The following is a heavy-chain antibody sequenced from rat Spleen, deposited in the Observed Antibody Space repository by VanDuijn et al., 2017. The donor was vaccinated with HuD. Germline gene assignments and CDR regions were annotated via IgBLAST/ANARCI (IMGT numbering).Heavy chain of an antibody. V-gene: IGHV3-3*01. CDR1: GYSITSAYR. CDR2: INSAGNA. J-gene: IGHJ4*01. Sequence: EVQLQESGPGLVIPSQSLSLTCSVTGYSITSAYRWNWIRQFPGNKLEWMGYINSAGNANYNPSLKSRISITRDTSKNQFFLQVNSVIIEDTATYYCARIRDVMDVWGQGASVTVSS. D-gene: IGHD1-6*01. CDR3: ARIRDVMDV.